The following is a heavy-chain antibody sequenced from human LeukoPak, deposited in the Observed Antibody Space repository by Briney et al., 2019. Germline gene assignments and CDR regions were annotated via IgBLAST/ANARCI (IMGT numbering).Heavy chain of an antibody. Sequence: SQTLSLTCAVSGGSISSGGYSWSWIRQPPGKGLEWIGYIYHSGSTYYNPSLKSRVTIPVDRSKNQFSLKLSSVTAADTAVYYCARGGVCPQCDYFDYWGQGTLVTVSS. CDR2: IYHSGST. J-gene: IGHJ4*02. CDR3: ARGGVCPQCDYFDY. V-gene: IGHV4-30-2*01. D-gene: IGHD3-10*01. CDR1: GGSISSGGYS.